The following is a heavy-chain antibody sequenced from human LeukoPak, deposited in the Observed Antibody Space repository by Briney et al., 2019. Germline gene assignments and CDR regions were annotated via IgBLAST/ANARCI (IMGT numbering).Heavy chain of an antibody. CDR3: AKDPYYYDSSGYYDY. J-gene: IGHJ4*02. Sequence: GGSLRLSCVASGFTFSSSAMNWVRQAPGEGLQWVSAIGGSGGDTYYADSVKGRFTISRENSKTTVYLQMDNLRAEDMAVYYCAKDPYYYDSSGYYDYWGQGTLVTVSS. V-gene: IGHV3-23*01. D-gene: IGHD3-22*01. CDR2: IGGSGGDT. CDR1: GFTFSSSA.